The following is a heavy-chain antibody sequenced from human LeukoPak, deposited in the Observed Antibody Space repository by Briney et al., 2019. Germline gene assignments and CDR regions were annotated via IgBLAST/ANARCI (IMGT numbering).Heavy chain of an antibody. D-gene: IGHD3-10*01. CDR1: GGSISSYY. V-gene: IGHV4-34*01. Sequence: SETLSLTCTVSGGSISSYYWSWIRQPPGKGLEWIGEINHSGSTNYNPSLKSRVTISVDTSKNQFSLKLSSVTAADTAVYYCARGSRAMVRGVLDYWGQGTLVTVSS. J-gene: IGHJ4*02. CDR3: ARGSRAMVRGVLDY. CDR2: INHSGST.